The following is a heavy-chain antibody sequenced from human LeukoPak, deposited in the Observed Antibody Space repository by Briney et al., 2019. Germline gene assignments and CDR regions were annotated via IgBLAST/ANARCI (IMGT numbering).Heavy chain of an antibody. J-gene: IGHJ6*02. CDR1: GFTFSDYY. V-gene: IGHV3-11*01. Sequence: PGGSLRLSCAASGFTFSDYYMSWIRQAPGKELEWVSYVSSSGSTIYYADSVKGRFTISRDNAKNSLYLQMNSLRAEDTAVYYCARAPRGYGSGYYGMDVWGQGTTVTVSS. D-gene: IGHD5-18*01. CDR2: VSSSGSTI. CDR3: ARAPRGYGSGYYGMDV.